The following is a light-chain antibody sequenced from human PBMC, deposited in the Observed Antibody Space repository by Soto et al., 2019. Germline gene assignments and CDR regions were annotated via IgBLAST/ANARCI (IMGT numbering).Light chain of an antibody. CDR2: EAS. CDR3: HRYDNV. Sequence: DIPMTQSPSSLSASVGDRVTITCQASHDIRKYLNWYQQKPGKAPKLLIYEASNLQTRVPSRFSGSGAGTDFTFTISSLQPEDIATYYCHRYDNVFGQGTRLEIK. J-gene: IGKJ5*01. CDR1: HDIRKY. V-gene: IGKV1-33*01.